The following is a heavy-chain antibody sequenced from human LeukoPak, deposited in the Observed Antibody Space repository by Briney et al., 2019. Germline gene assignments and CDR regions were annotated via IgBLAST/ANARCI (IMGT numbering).Heavy chain of an antibody. J-gene: IGHJ4*02. CDR1: GFPLCRYE. D-gene: IGHD3-10*01. V-gene: IGHV3-48*03. CDR3: ARPDGDYYYGSGSYFHY. Sequence: GGSLRLSCAASGFPLCRYEMNGAPHAPEKGLEWVSYISSSGTTIYYAHSVKGRFTISRDNAKNSLYLQMNSLRAEDTAVYYCARPDGDYYYGSGSYFHYWGQGTLVTVSS. CDR2: ISSSGTTI.